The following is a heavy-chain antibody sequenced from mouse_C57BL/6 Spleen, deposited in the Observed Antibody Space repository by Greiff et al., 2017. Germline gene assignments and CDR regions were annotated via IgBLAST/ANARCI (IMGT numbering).Heavy chain of an antibody. CDR2: IWSGGST. CDR3: ASNWDGYAMDY. V-gene: IGHV2-2*01. CDR1: GFSLTSYG. Sequence: QVQLKQSGPGLVQPSQSLSITCTASGFSLTSYGVHWVRQSPGKGLEWLGVIWSGGSTDYNAAFISRLSISKDNSKCQVFFKMNSLQADDTAIYYCASNWDGYAMDYWGQGTSVTVSS. D-gene: IGHD4-1*01. J-gene: IGHJ4*01.